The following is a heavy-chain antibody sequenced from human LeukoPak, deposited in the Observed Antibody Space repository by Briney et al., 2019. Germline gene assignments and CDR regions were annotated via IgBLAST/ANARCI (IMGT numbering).Heavy chain of an antibody. Sequence: PGGSLRLSCAASGFSFTDYYMSWIRQAPGKGLEWVSFINSYSNYTNYADSVKGRFSISRDNAKSSLYLQMNSLRAEDTAVYYCATHYYDGRGYDVGYYLDYWGQGTLVTVSS. J-gene: IGHJ4*02. D-gene: IGHD3-22*01. CDR2: INSYSNYT. CDR3: ATHYYDGRGYDVGYYLDY. CDR1: GFSFTDYY. V-gene: IGHV3-11*06.